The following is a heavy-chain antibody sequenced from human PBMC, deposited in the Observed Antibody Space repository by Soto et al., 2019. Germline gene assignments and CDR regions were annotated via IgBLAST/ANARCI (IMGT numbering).Heavy chain of an antibody. D-gene: IGHD5-18*01. CDR2: IKGDGSRT. J-gene: IGHJ4*02. Sequence: EVQLVESGGGLVQPGESLRLSCAASGFTFSEYWIHWVRQAPGKGLVWVSRIKGDGSRTNYADSVKGRCTISRDNANNVVFLHMNTMTADDTAVYYCASGGYGRWLNDYWGQGTLVTVSS. V-gene: IGHV3-74*01. CDR3: ASGGYGRWLNDY. CDR1: GFTFSEYW.